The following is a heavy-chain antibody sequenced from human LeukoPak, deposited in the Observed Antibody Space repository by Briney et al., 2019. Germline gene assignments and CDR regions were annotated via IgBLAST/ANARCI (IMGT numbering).Heavy chain of an antibody. CDR2: IYYSGST. CDR1: GGSISSSSYY. D-gene: IGHD3-3*02. CDR3: ARAFHNNWFDP. Sequence: PSETLSLTCTVSGGSISSSSYYWGWIRQPPGKGLEWIGSIYYSGSTYYNPSLKSRVTISVDTSKNQFSLKLSSVTAADTAVYYCARAFHNNWFDPWGQGTLVTVSS. V-gene: IGHV4-39*07. J-gene: IGHJ5*02.